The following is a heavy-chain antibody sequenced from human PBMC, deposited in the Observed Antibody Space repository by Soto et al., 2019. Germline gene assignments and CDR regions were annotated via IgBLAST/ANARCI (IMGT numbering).Heavy chain of an antibody. CDR1: GYTFTNYY. Sequence: ASVKVSFKASGYTFTNYYVHWVRQAPAQGLEWMGMINPSGGSTNYAQKFQGRVTMTRDTSTSTVYMELSSLRSEDTAVYYCARRYSSRWHFDYWGQGTLVTVSS. V-gene: IGHV1-46*03. J-gene: IGHJ4*02. D-gene: IGHD6-13*01. CDR3: ARRYSSRWHFDY. CDR2: INPSGGST.